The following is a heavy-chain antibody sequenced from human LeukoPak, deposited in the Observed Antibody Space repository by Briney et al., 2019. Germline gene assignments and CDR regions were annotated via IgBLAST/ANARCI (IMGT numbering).Heavy chain of an antibody. Sequence: SLRLSCTAAGFTFSDYAVTWVRQAPGKGLEWVGLIRNQANGGTADYAASVKGRFTISRDDSKTIAYLQMNSLKTEDTAVYFCSRAYSTGWLGINDYWGQGALVTVSS. CDR1: GFTFSDYA. V-gene: IGHV3-49*04. J-gene: IGHJ4*02. D-gene: IGHD6-19*01. CDR2: IRNQANGGTA. CDR3: SRAYSTGWLGINDY.